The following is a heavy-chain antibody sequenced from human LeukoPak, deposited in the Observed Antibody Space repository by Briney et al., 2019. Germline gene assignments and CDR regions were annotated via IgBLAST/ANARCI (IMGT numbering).Heavy chain of an antibody. J-gene: IGHJ4*02. CDR1: GGSISSYY. V-gene: IGHV4-59*01. Sequence: SETLSLTCTVSGGSISSYYWSWIRQPPGKGLEWIGYIYYSGTTTYNPSLKSRLTISVDTSKNQFSLTLSSVAAANTAVYYCARDRYGGNSGEFDYWGQGTLVTVSS. CDR2: IYYSGTT. CDR3: ARDRYGGNSGEFDY. D-gene: IGHD4-23*01.